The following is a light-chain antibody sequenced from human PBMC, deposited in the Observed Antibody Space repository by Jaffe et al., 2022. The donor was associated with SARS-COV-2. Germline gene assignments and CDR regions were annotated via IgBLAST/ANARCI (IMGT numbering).Light chain of an antibody. J-gene: IGLJ3*02. CDR1: SSNIGVNT. V-gene: IGLV1-44*01. Sequence: QSVLTQPPSASATPGQRVTISCSGSSSNIGVNTVNWYQHVPGTAPKVLIYRNNQRPSGVPDRFSGSKSDTSASLAISGLQSEDEADYYCSTWDDSLNGWVFGGGTKLTVL. CDR3: STWDDSLNGWV. CDR2: RNN.